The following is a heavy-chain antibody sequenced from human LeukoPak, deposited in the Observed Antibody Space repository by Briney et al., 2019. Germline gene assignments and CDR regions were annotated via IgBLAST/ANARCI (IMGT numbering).Heavy chain of an antibody. J-gene: IGHJ4*02. CDR3: PHTAYDILTGYLNYFDY. V-gene: IGHV2-5*01. D-gene: IGHD3-9*01. Sequence: SGPTLVKPTQTLTLTCTFSGFSLSTSGVGVDWIRQPPGKALEWLALIYWNDDKRYSPSLKSRLTITKDTSKNQVVLTMTNMDPVDTSIFYKPHTAYDILTGYLNYFDYWGQGTLVTVSS. CDR1: GFSLSTSGVG. CDR2: IYWNDDK.